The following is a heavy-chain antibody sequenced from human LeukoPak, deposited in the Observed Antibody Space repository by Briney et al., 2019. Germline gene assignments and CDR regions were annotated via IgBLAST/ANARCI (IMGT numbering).Heavy chain of an antibody. CDR3: AKGLQWELPFDY. CDR2: ISGSGGKT. D-gene: IGHD1-26*01. CDR1: GFTFSSYA. V-gene: IGHV3-23*01. J-gene: IGHJ4*02. Sequence: PGGSLRLSCAASGFTFSSYAMSWVRQAPGKGLEWVLAISGSGGKTYYAVSVKGRFSISRDDSKNTLYLQMNSLRAEDTAIYYCAKGLQWELPFDYWGQGTLVTVSS.